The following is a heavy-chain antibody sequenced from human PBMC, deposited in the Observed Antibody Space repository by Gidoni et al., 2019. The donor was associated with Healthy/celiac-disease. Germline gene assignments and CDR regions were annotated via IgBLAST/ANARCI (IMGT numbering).Heavy chain of an antibody. J-gene: IGHJ3*02. Sequence: EVQLVESGGGLVQPGGSLRLSCAASGFTFSSYWMHWVRQAPGKGLVWVSRINSDGSSTSYADSVKGRFTISRDNAKNTLYLQMNSLRAEDTAVYYCARSMITFGGVIVRSPDYAFDIWGQGTMVTVSS. D-gene: IGHD3-16*02. CDR1: GFTFSSYW. CDR3: ARSMITFGGVIVRSPDYAFDI. V-gene: IGHV3-74*01. CDR2: INSDGSST.